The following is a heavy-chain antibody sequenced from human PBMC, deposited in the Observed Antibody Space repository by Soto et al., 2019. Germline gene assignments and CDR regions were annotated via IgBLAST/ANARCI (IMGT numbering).Heavy chain of an antibody. J-gene: IGHJ1*01. CDR2: IYYSGTS. CDR1: GGSISSGGFY. CDR3: ARGVGPKVY. Sequence: QVQLQESGPGLVEPSQTLSLTCTVSGGSISSGGFYWSWIRQHPGKGLEWIGYIYYSGTSYYNPSLKSRVTISVDTSKNQFALKLSSLPAADTPGYYCARGVGPKVYWGQGTLVTVSS. V-gene: IGHV4-31*03. D-gene: IGHD1-26*01.